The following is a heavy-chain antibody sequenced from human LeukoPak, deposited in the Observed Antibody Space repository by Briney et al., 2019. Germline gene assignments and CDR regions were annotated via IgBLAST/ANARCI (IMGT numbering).Heavy chain of an antibody. Sequence: PGGSLRLSCAASGFTFTNAWMHWVRQAPGKGLEWVGRIKTKSEGGTIDYAAPVRGRFTISRDDSENTLYLQMNSLKTEDTALYYCSTDQGGDILTGCWGQGTLLTVSS. CDR1: GFTFTNAW. D-gene: IGHD3-9*01. J-gene: IGHJ4*02. V-gene: IGHV3-15*07. CDR2: IKTKSEGGTI. CDR3: STDQGGDILTGC.